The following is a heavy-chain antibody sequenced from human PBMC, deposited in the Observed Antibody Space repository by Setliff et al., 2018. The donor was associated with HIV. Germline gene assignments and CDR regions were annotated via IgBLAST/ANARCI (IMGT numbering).Heavy chain of an antibody. Sequence: PSETLSLTCRVSGMSISGYYWSWIRQSPGKGLEWIGYIYYTGTTSYNPSLKSRVTIQVDTSNNRFSLNLRSATAADTGVYYCAKVLGVIMAFDIWGPGAPVTVSS. CDR3: AKVLGVIMAFDI. V-gene: IGHV4-59*01. J-gene: IGHJ3*02. CDR1: GMSISGYY. CDR2: IYYTGTT.